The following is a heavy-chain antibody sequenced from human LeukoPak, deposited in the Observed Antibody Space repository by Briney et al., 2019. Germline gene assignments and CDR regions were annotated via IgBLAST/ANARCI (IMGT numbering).Heavy chain of an antibody. CDR1: GYTFTSYG. J-gene: IGHJ6*03. D-gene: IGHD1-7*01. CDR3: ARVGRQLELRYYYYMDV. V-gene: IGHV1-18*01. Sequence: ASVKVSCKASGYTFTSYGISWVRQAPGQGLEWMGWISAYNGNTNYPQKLQGRVTMTTDTSTSTAYMELRSLRSDDTAVYYCARVGRQLELRYYYYMDVWGKGTTVTVSS. CDR2: ISAYNGNT.